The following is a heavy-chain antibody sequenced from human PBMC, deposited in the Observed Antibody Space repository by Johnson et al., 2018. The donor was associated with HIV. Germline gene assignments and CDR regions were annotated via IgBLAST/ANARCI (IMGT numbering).Heavy chain of an antibody. J-gene: IGHJ3*02. CDR2: ISYDGSIK. CDR1: RFTFSSYA. CDR3: VQGVPNPAGAFDI. D-gene: IGHD6-19*01. V-gene: IGHV3-30-3*01. Sequence: QVQLVESGGGVVQPGRSLRLSCAASRFTFSSYAMHWVRQAPGKGLEWVAVISYDGSIKFSADSVKGRFTISKDNSKNTLYLQMNSLRPEDTAVYYCVQGVPNPAGAFDIWGRGTMVTVSS.